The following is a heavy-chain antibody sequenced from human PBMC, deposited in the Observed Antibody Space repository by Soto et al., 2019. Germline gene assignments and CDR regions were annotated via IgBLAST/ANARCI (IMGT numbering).Heavy chain of an antibody. Sequence: GGSLRLSCGASGFTFSSYAMSWVRQAPGKGLEWVAVIWYDGSKKYYADSVKGRFTISRDNSKNTVYLQMDSLRAEDTAVYYCARDTDTSSHYSRFDPWGQGTLVTVSS. CDR2: IWYDGSKK. CDR1: GFTFSSYA. D-gene: IGHD3-22*01. CDR3: ARDTDTSSHYSRFDP. V-gene: IGHV3-33*08. J-gene: IGHJ5*02.